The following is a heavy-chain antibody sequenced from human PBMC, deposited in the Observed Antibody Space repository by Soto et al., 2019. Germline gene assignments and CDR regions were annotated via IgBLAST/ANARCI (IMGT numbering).Heavy chain of an antibody. Sequence: SETLSLTCAVYGGSFSGYYWSWIRKPPGKGLEWIGEINHSGSTNYNPSLKSRVTISVDTSKNQFSLKLSSVTAADTAVYYCARGKTWIQLWYAVDYWGQGTLVTVSS. CDR1: GGSFSGYY. J-gene: IGHJ4*02. CDR3: ARGKTWIQLWYAVDY. CDR2: INHSGST. V-gene: IGHV4-34*01. D-gene: IGHD5-18*01.